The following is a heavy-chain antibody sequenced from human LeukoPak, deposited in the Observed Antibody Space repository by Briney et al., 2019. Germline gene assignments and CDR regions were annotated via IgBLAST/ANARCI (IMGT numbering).Heavy chain of an antibody. Sequence: GGSLRLSCAASEFSLSSYSMDWFRQTPGKGLEWISYISSSGRTVYYADSVEGRFTVPRDNAKNALYLEMNDLRAEDSAVYYCARDINYCTPTLCHRNWFDPWGQGTLVTVSS. CDR1: EFSLSSYS. J-gene: IGHJ5*02. CDR2: ISSSGRTV. V-gene: IGHV3-48*01. D-gene: IGHD2-8*01. CDR3: ARDINYCTPTLCHRNWFDP.